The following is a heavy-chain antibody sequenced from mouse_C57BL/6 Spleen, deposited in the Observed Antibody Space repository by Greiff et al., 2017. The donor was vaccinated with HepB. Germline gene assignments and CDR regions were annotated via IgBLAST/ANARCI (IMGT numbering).Heavy chain of an antibody. D-gene: IGHD2-4*01. J-gene: IGHJ3*01. CDR1: GYAFSSSW. Sequence: VQRVESGPELVKPGASVKISCKASGYAFSSSWMNWVKQRPGKGLEWIGRIYPGDGDTNYNGKFKGKATLTADKSSSTAYMQLSSLTSEDSAVYFCARHYDYDWFAYWGQGTLVTVSA. V-gene: IGHV1-82*01. CDR3: ARHYDYDWFAY. CDR2: IYPGDGDT.